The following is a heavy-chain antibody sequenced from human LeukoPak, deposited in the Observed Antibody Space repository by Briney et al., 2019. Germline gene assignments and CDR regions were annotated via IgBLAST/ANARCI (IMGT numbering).Heavy chain of an antibody. CDR3: AYSDHFDN. J-gene: IGHJ4*02. V-gene: IGHV3-74*03. D-gene: IGHD4-17*01. Sequence: GGSLRLSCAASGFXLSNYWMHWVRQAPGKGLVWVSRGDGDGSHSTYADSVKGRFTISRDNAKNTLYLQMNSLTGEDTAVYYCAYSDHFDNWGQGTLVTVSS. CDR2: GDGDGSHS. CDR1: GFXLSNYW.